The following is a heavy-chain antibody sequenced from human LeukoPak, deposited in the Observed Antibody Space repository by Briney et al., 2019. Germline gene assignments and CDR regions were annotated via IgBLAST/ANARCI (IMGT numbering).Heavy chain of an antibody. CDR1: GGSISSYY. Sequence: SETLSLTCTVSGGSISSYYWSWIRQPPGKGLEWIGYIYYSGSTNYNPPLKSRVTISVDTSKNQFSLKLSSVTAADTAVYYCARGQADGSGSYSLYYYMDVWGKGTTVTISS. CDR3: ARGQADGSGSYSLYYYMDV. CDR2: IYYSGST. D-gene: IGHD3-10*01. J-gene: IGHJ6*03. V-gene: IGHV4-59*01.